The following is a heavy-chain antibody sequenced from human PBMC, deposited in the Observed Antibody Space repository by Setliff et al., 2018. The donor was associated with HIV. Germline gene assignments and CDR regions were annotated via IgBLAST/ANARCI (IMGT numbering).Heavy chain of an antibody. Sequence: SETLSLTCGVYGGSFSGYYWTWIRQPPGKGLEWIGEINHRGITNSNPSLKRRVTISVDTSKSQFSLRLSSVTAADTAVYYCARPRLWRDAFDIWGQGAMVTVSS. CDR1: GGSFSGYY. V-gene: IGHV4-34*01. CDR2: INHRGIT. CDR3: ARPRLWRDAFDI. D-gene: IGHD1-1*01. J-gene: IGHJ3*02.